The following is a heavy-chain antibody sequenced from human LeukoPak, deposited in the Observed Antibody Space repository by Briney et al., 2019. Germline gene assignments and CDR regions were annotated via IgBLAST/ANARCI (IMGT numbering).Heavy chain of an antibody. CDR3: ARGQSSSSTFG. Sequence: ASVKVSCKASGYTFTSYYIDWVGQAPGQGLEWMGWINPNSGGTNYAQKFQGRVTMTRDTSISTAYMELSRLRSDDTAVYYCARGQSSSSTFGWGQGTLVTVSS. V-gene: IGHV1-2*02. CDR1: GYTFTSYY. CDR2: INPNSGGT. D-gene: IGHD6-13*01. J-gene: IGHJ4*02.